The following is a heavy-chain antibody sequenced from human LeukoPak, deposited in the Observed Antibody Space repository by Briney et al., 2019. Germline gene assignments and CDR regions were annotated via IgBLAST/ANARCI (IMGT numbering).Heavy chain of an antibody. Sequence: GGSLRLSCVDSGFTFTNAWMSWVRQAPGKGLEWIGRIKSKTDGETTNYAEPVGGRFTISRDDSKSAVYLQMNSLKIEDTAVYYCTTDLGTYYHGSQRLIPIDYWGQGTLVTVSS. V-gene: IGHV3-15*01. D-gene: IGHD3-10*01. CDR1: GFTFTNAW. CDR3: TTDLGTYYHGSQRLIPIDY. J-gene: IGHJ4*02. CDR2: IKSKTDGETT.